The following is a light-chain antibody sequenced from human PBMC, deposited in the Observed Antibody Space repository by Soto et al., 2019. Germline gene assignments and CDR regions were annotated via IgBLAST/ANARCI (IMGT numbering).Light chain of an antibody. V-gene: IGKV3-20*01. CDR2: GAS. CDR1: QSVISNY. Sequence: EIVLTQYPGTMSLSPGERATLSCRASQSVISNYLAWSQQKPGQAPRNLIYGASSRATGIPDRFSGSGSGTVFALTSSRLEPEDSAVYYCQQYGSYPSTFGPVTRVDLK. CDR3: QQYGSYPST. J-gene: IGKJ3*01.